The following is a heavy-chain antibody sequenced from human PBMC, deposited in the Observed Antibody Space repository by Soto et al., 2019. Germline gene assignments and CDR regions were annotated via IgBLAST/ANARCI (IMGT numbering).Heavy chain of an antibody. D-gene: IGHD6-13*01. CDR1: GYTFTSYA. J-gene: IGHJ5*02. CDR2: INAGNGNT. V-gene: IGHV1-3*01. Sequence: GASVKVSCKASGYTFTSYAMHWVRQAPGQRLEWMGWINAGNGNTKYSQKFQGRVTITRDTSASTAYMELSSLRSEDTAVYYCARVPPPLSIAAADWFDPWGQGTLVTVSS. CDR3: ARVPPPLSIAAADWFDP.